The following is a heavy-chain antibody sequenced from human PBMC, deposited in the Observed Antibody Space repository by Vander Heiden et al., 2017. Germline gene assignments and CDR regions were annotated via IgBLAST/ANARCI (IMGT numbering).Heavy chain of an antibody. V-gene: IGHV1-46*01. CDR3: AIQGQRGGVAAL. D-gene: IGHD3-16*01. CDR1: GYSFSNYF. J-gene: IGHJ4*02. Sequence: QVQVVQSGAEVKEPGASVKLSCKASGYSFSNYFMHWVRQAAGQGLEWMGIINPSGSTTSYAQKFQGRVTMTRDTSTSTAYMELSSLRSEDTAVYYCAIQGQRGGVAALWGQGTLLTVSS. CDR2: INPSGSTT.